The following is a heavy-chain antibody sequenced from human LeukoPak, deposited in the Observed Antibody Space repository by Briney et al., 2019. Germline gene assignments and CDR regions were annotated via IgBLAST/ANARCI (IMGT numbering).Heavy chain of an antibody. V-gene: IGHV3-53*01. J-gene: IGHJ4*02. D-gene: IGHD6-13*01. CDR3: ARRRGYSSSWYEDY. CDR1: GFTVSSNY. CDR2: IYSGGST. Sequence: GGSPRLSCAASGFTVSSNYMSWVRQAPGKGLEWVSVIYSGGSTYYADSVKGRFTISRDNSKNTLYLQMNSLRAEDTAVYYCARRRGYSSSWYEDYWGQGTLVTVSS.